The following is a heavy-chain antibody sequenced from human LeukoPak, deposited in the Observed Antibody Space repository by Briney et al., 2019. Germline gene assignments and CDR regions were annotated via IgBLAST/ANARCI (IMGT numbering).Heavy chain of an antibody. CDR3: AKDMGAGRSGISNFDY. CDR1: GFTVSNNY. Sequence: PGGSLRLSCAASGFTVSNNYMSWVRQAPGKGLEWVSVIYAGGRTYYADSVKGRFTISRDNSKNSLYLQMNSLRTEDTALYYCAKDMGAGRSGISNFDYWGQGTLVTVSS. V-gene: IGHV3-53*05. J-gene: IGHJ4*02. CDR2: IYAGGRT. D-gene: IGHD3-10*01.